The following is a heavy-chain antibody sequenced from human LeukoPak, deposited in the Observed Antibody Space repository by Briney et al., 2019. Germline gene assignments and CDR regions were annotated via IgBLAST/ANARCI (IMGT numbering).Heavy chain of an antibody. CDR2: SRNKANSYTT. CDR1: GFSVSDYY. CDR3: VRVHPPGPLDL. J-gene: IGHJ3*01. V-gene: IGHV3-72*01. Sequence: GGSLRLSCATSGFSVSDYYMGWVRQAPGKGLEWVVRSRNKANSYTTDLTAPVKGRFPISRDESKKSLYPQMHTLKTEHSAVYYCVRVHPPGPLDLWGQGKMVTVSS.